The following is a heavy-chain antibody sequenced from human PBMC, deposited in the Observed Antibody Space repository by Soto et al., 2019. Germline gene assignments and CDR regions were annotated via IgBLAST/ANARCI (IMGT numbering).Heavy chain of an antibody. J-gene: IGHJ6*02. V-gene: IGHV1-69*12. CDR1: GGTFSSYA. CDR3: ARSPGYSSGWYDYGMDV. CDR2: IIPIFGTA. D-gene: IGHD6-19*01. Sequence: QVQLVQSGAEVKKPGSSVKVSCKASGGTFSSYAISWVRQAPGQGLEWMGGIIPIFGTANYAQKFQGRVTITADESTSTAYKELSSLRSEDTAVYYCARSPGYSSGWYDYGMDVWGQGTTVTVSS.